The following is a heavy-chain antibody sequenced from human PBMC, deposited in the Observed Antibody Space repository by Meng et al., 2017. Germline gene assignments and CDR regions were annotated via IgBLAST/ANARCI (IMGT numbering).Heavy chain of an antibody. Sequence: QGHWVQSWAGGKKPGSSVTDSCKASGGTFSSYAISWVRQAPGQGLEWMGGIIPIFGTANYAQKFQGRVTITADESTSTAYMELSSLRSEDTAVYYCARGGDGYNFYYFDYWGQGTLVTVSS. D-gene: IGHD5-24*01. CDR1: GGTFSSYA. CDR3: ARGGDGYNFYYFDY. CDR2: IIPIFGTA. V-gene: IGHV1-69*01. J-gene: IGHJ4*02.